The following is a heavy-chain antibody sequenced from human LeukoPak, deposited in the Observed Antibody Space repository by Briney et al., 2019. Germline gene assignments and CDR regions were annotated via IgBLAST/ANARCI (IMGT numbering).Heavy chain of an antibody. D-gene: IGHD3-3*01. CDR2: ISGSGGST. J-gene: IGHJ4*02. V-gene: IGHV3-23*01. CDR1: GFTFSSYA. Sequence: EGSLRLSCAASGFTFSSYAMSWVRQAPGKGLEWVSAISGSGGSTYYADSVKGRFTISRDKSKNTLYLQMNSLRAEDTAVYYCAKVHYDFWSGYWGQGTLVTVSS. CDR3: AKVHYDFWSGY.